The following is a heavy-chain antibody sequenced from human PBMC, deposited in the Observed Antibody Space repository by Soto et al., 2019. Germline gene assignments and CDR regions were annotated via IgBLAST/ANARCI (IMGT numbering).Heavy chain of an antibody. CDR2: ISYDGSDK. CDR3: VGGQYYVDY. CDR1: GFPFTSYG. Sequence: QVQLVESGGGVVQPGRSLRLSCAASGFPFTSYGMHWVREGPDTGLEWVAIISYDGSDKYYADSVKGRFTISRDNSKNTLYLQMNSLRPEDTALYYCVGGQYYVDYRGQGTLVIVSS. J-gene: IGHJ4*02. V-gene: IGHV3-30*03. D-gene: IGHD3-10*01.